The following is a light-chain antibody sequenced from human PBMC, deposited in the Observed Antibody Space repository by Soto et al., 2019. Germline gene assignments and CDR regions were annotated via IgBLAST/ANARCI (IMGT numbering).Light chain of an antibody. CDR3: QQSHSIPRT. Sequence: IPMTQSPSSLSASVGDRVTITCRASQTVHNNLNWYQQKPGKAPKALIYTASSLQSGVPSRFSGSGSGTDFTLTISSLQPEDFATYYCQQSHSIPRTFGQGTKVEIK. CDR1: QTVHNN. J-gene: IGKJ1*01. V-gene: IGKV1-39*01. CDR2: TAS.